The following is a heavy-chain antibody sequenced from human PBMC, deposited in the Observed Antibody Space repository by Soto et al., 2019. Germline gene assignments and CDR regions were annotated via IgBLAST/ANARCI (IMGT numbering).Heavy chain of an antibody. D-gene: IGHD6-6*01. CDR1: GGSVSSYY. J-gene: IGHJ4*02. CDR3: VRDLAGESTSSVPIPLFDY. Sequence: SETLSLTCTVSGGSVSSYYWNWIRQPPGKGLEWIGFIYDTGSTRYNPSLKSRVTLSVDRSENHFSLKLSSVTAADTAVYYCVRDLAGESTSSVPIPLFDYWGQGTLVTVSS. V-gene: IGHV4-59*02. CDR2: IYDTGST.